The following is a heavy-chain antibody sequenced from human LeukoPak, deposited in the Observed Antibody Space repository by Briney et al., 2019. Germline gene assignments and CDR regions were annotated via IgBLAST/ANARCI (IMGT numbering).Heavy chain of an antibody. D-gene: IGHD3-3*01. V-gene: IGHV4-39*07. CDR2: IYYSGST. CDR3: ARGVNYDFWSGYYTFDY. Sequence: SETLSLTCTVSGGSISSSSYYWGWIRQPPGKGLEWIESIYYSGSTYYNPSLKSRVTISVDTSKNQFSLKLSSVTAADTAVYYCARGVNYDFWSGYYTFDYWGQGTLVTVSS. J-gene: IGHJ4*02. CDR1: GGSISSSSYY.